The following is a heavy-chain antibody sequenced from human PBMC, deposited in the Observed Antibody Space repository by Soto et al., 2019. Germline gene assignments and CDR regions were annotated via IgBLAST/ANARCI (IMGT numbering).Heavy chain of an antibody. D-gene: IGHD5-18*01. Sequence: EVQLVESGGGLVKPGGSLRLSCAASGFTFSSYSMNWVRQAPGKGLEWVSSISSSSSYIYYADSVKGRFTISRDNAKNSLYLQMNSLRGEDTAVYYCARINTAMVSSDYWGQGTLVTVSS. CDR3: ARINTAMVSSDY. V-gene: IGHV3-21*01. J-gene: IGHJ4*02. CDR1: GFTFSSYS. CDR2: ISSSSSYI.